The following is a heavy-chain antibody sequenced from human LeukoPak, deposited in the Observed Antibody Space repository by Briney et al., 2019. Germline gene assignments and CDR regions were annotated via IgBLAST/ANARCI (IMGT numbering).Heavy chain of an antibody. CDR3: ARDDGGRYYGSGSSLDY. Sequence: PGGSLRLSCAASGFTFSMSWVRQAPGKGREWVANIKRDGSEKYYVDSVKGRFTSFRDNAKNSLYLQMNSLRAEHTAVSYCARDDGGRYYGSGSSLDYCGQGTLLTVPS. J-gene: IGHJ4*02. CDR1: GFTFS. V-gene: IGHV3-7*01. D-gene: IGHD3-10*01. CDR2: IKRDGSEK.